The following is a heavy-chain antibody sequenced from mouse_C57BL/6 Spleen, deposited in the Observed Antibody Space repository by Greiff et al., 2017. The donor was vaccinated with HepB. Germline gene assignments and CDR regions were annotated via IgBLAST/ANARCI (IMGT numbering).Heavy chain of an antibody. Sequence: QVQLQQSGAELVRPGTSVKVSCKASGYAFTNYLIEWVKQRPGQGLEWIGVINPGSGGTNYNEKFKGKATLTADKSSSTAYMQISSVTSEDSAVYFCARGYYGFDYWGQGTTLTVSS. V-gene: IGHV1-54*01. J-gene: IGHJ2*01. CDR3: ARGYYGFDY. D-gene: IGHD1-1*01. CDR1: GYAFTNYL. CDR2: INPGSGGT.